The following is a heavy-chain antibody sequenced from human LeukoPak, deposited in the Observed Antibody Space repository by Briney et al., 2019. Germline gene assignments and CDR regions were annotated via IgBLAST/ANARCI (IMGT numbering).Heavy chain of an antibody. Sequence: GESLKISCKGSGYSFTSYWIGWVRQMPGKGLEWMGIISPGNSDTRYSPSFQGQVTISADKSISTAYLQWSSLKASDTAMYYCARQSDYGNYYYYGMDVWGQGTTVTVSS. V-gene: IGHV5-51*01. CDR3: ARQSDYGNYYYYGMDV. CDR1: GYSFTSYW. CDR2: ISPGNSDT. D-gene: IGHD4-17*01. J-gene: IGHJ6*02.